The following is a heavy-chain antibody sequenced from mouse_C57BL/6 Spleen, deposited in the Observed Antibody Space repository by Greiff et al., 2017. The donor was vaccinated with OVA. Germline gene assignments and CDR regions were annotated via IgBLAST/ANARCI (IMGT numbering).Heavy chain of an antibody. CDR3: ARPNWDGGYFDV. CDR2: ISSGGSYT. D-gene: IGHD4-1*01. V-gene: IGHV5-6*01. J-gene: IGHJ1*03. Sequence: EVKLMESGGDLVKPGGSLKLSCAASGFTFSSYGMSWVRQTPDKRLEWVATISSGGSYTYYPDSVKGRFTISRDNAKNTLYLQMSSLKSEDTAMYYCARPNWDGGYFDVWGTGTTVTVSS. CDR1: GFTFSSYG.